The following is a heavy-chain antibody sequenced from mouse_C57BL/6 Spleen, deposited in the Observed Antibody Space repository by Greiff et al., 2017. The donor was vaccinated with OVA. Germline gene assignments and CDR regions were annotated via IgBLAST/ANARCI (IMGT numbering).Heavy chain of an antibody. D-gene: IGHD2-3*01. J-gene: IGHJ2*01. Sequence: LVESGAELVRPGASVKLSCKASGYTFTDYYINWVKQRPGQGLEWIARIYPGSGNTYYNEKFKGKATLTAEKSSSTAYMQLCSLTSEDSAVYFYARYDIDYFDYWGQGTTLTVSS. CDR3: ARYDIDYFDY. V-gene: IGHV1-76*01. CDR2: IYPGSGNT. CDR1: GYTFTDYY.